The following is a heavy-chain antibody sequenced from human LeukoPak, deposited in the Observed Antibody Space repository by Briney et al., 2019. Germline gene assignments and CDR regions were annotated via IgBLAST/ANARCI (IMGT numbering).Heavy chain of an antibody. D-gene: IGHD3-22*01. CDR2: INHSGST. V-gene: IGHV4-34*01. CDR3: ARDPLHYYGSSIDAFDI. CDR1: GGSFSGYY. Sequence: SETLSLTCAVYGGSFSGYYWSWIRQPPGKGLEWIGEINHSGSTNYNPSLKSRVTISVDTSKNQFSLKLSSVTAADTAVYYCARDPLHYYGSSIDAFDIWGQGTMVTVSS. J-gene: IGHJ3*02.